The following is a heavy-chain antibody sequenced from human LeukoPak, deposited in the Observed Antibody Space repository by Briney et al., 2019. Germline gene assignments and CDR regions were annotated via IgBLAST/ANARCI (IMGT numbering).Heavy chain of an antibody. D-gene: IGHD5-18*01. J-gene: IGHJ4*02. CDR1: GFTFSSYG. CDR2: ISYDGSDK. V-gene: IGHV3-30*18. Sequence: AGGSLRLSCAASGFTFSSYGINWVRQAPGKGLEWVAVISYDGSDKYYADSVRGRFTISRDNSKNTLYLQMNSVRAEDTAVYYCAKGYSYPDYWGQGTLVTVSS. CDR3: AKGYSYPDY.